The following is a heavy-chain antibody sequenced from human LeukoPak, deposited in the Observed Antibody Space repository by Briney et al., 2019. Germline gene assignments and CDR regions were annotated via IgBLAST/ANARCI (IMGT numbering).Heavy chain of an antibody. CDR2: INPNSGGT. Sequence: GASVKVSCKASGYTFTGYYMHWVRQAPGQGLEWMGRINPNSGGTNYAQKFQGRVTMTRDTSISTAYMELSRLRSDDTAVYYCARAPEYYDFWSGYYSPFDYWGQGTLVTVSS. J-gene: IGHJ4*02. CDR1: GYTFTGYY. D-gene: IGHD3-3*01. CDR3: ARAPEYYDFWSGYYSPFDY. V-gene: IGHV1-2*06.